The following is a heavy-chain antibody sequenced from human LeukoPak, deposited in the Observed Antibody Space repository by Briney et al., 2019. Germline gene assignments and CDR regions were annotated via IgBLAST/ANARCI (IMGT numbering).Heavy chain of an antibody. V-gene: IGHV4-34*01. CDR3: ARENSSIYAFDS. CDR1: GGSFSGYY. D-gene: IGHD3-3*02. Sequence: SENLSLTCAVYGGSFSGYYWSWIRQPPGKGLEWIGEINHSGSTNYNPSLKSRVTISVDTSKNQYSLKLSSVTAADTAVYYCARENSSIYAFDSWGQGTIVTASS. CDR2: INHSGST. J-gene: IGHJ3*02.